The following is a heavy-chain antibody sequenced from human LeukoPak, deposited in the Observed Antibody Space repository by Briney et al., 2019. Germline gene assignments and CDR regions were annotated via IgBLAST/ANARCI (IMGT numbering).Heavy chain of an antibody. CDR2: IYYSGST. V-gene: IGHV4-39*01. D-gene: IGHD3-10*01. Sequence: PSETLSLTCTVSGGSISSYYWSWIRQPPGKGLEWIGSIYYSGSTYYNPSLKSRVTISVDTSKNQFSLKLSSVTAADTVVYYCARYYGSGRIPDYWGQGTLVTVSS. CDR1: GGSISSYY. J-gene: IGHJ4*02. CDR3: ARYYGSGRIPDY.